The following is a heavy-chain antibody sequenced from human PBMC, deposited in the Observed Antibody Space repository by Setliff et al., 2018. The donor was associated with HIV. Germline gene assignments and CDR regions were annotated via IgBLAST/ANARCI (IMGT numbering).Heavy chain of an antibody. CDR1: GYTFTNNV. V-gene: IGHV1-3*01. CDR3: ARDHPGIAY. Sequence: ASVKVSCKASGYTFTNNVIHWVRQAPGQRLEWMGWIHAGSGDTQYSQKFQGRVTITRDTSASTVYMELSSLGSEDTAMYYCARDHPGIAYWGQGTMVTVSS. J-gene: IGHJ4*02. CDR2: IHAGSGDT.